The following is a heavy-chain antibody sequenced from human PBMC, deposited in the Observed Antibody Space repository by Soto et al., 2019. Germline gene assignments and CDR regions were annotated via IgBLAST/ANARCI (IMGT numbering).Heavy chain of an antibody. V-gene: IGHV4-39*01. CDR2: IYYSGST. J-gene: IGHJ6*03. CDR1: GGSISSYY. CDR3: ARSFHDYGDYGGYYYYYMDV. D-gene: IGHD4-17*01. Sequence: SETLSLTCTVSGGSISSYYWSWIRQPPGKGLEWIGSIYYSGSTYYNPSLKSRVTISVDTSKNQFSLKLSSVTAADTAVYYCARSFHDYGDYGGYYYYYMDVWGKGTTVTVSS.